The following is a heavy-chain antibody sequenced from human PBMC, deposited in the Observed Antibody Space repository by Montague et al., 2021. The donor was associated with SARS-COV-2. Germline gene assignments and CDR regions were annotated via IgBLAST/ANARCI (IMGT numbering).Heavy chain of an antibody. J-gene: IGHJ5*02. CDR2: IHFTWST. V-gene: IGHV4-59*01. CDR3: ARSNIVRWLPDL. Sequence: SETLSLTCNVSCGAITWYYWGWIRQPPRQGLDRHGYIHFTWSTYHNPSLKSRLTISADTPKKQVSLRLTSVTAADTAVYFCARSNIVRWLPDLWGQGTLVTVSS. D-gene: IGHD2/OR15-2a*01. CDR1: CGAITWYY.